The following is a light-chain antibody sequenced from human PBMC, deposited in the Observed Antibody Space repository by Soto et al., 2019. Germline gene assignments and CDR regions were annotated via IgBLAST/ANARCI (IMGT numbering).Light chain of an antibody. CDR1: ISDFVVYNY. Sequence: QLVLTQPASVSGSPGQSITISCSGTISDFVVYNYVSWYQQHPGKAPKLMLYGVSKRPSGVSNRFSGSKSGNTASLTISGLQAEDEADYYCSSHTLSRALQVFGTGTKVTVL. V-gene: IGLV2-14*01. J-gene: IGLJ1*01. CDR3: SSHTLSRALQV. CDR2: GVS.